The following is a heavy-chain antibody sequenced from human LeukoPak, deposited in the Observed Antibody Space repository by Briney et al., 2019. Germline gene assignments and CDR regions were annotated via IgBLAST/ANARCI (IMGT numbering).Heavy chain of an antibody. V-gene: IGHV3-30*02. D-gene: IGHD1-14*01. CDR2: VRFDESNK. CDR1: GFTFRSYG. Sequence: GGSLRLPCAASGFTFRSYGMHWVRQAPGKGLEWVAFVRFDESNKFYADSVKGRFTISRDNSKNTLYLQMNSLRAEDTAVYYCAKGLTSGYNTYFHHWGQGALVTVSS. J-gene: IGHJ1*01. CDR3: AKGLTSGYNTYFHH.